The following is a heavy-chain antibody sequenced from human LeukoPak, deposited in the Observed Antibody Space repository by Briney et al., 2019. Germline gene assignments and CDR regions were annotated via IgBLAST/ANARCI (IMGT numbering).Heavy chain of an antibody. Sequence: ASVKVSCKASGYTFTNYYIHWVRQAPGQGLEWMGWINPNSGGTNYAQKFQGRVTMTRDTSISTAYMELSRLRSDDTAVYYCARDPYCSGGSCYWFDPWGQGTLVTVSS. D-gene: IGHD2-15*01. CDR1: GYTFTNYY. V-gene: IGHV1-2*02. J-gene: IGHJ5*02. CDR2: INPNSGGT. CDR3: ARDPYCSGGSCYWFDP.